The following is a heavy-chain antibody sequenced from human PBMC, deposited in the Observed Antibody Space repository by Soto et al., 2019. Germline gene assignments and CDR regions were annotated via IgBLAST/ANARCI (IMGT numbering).Heavy chain of an antibody. CDR3: ARDGYYGVTNDPFDI. CDR1: GGSISSYY. V-gene: IGHV4-59*01. CDR2: IFYSGST. Sequence: QVQLQESGPGLVKPSETLSLTCTVSGGSISSYYWSWIRQPPGKGLEWIGYIFYSGSTNYNPSPKSRVTISVDTSKNQFSLKLTSVTAADTAVYYCARDGYYGVTNDPFDIWGQGTMVTVSS. J-gene: IGHJ3*02. D-gene: IGHD4-17*01.